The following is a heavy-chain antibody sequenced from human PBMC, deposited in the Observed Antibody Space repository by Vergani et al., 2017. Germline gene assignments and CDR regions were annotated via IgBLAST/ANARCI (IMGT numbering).Heavy chain of an antibody. CDR2: INPSGGST. D-gene: IGHD3-10*01. V-gene: IGHV1-46*01. Sequence: QVQLVQSGAEVKKPGSSVKVSCKASGGTFSSYAISWVRQAPGQGLEWMGIINPSGGSTSYAQKFQGRVTMTRDTSTSTVYMELSSLRSEDTAVYYCARGPPYYYGSGSYYKRFDYWGQGTLVTVSS. J-gene: IGHJ4*02. CDR1: GGTFSSYA. CDR3: ARGPPYYYGSGSYYKRFDY.